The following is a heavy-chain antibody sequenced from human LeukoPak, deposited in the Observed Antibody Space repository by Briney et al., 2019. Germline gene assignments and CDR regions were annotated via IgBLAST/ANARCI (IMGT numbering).Heavy chain of an antibody. CDR3: ARGLASGYPPIPFDY. Sequence: PSETLSLTCTVSGGSISNYYWSWIRQSPVKGLEWIGFIYYSGNTNYNPSLKSRVSISVDTSKIQFSLNLTSVTAADTAIYYCARGLASGYPPIPFDYWGQGTQVTVSS. CDR2: IYYSGNT. J-gene: IGHJ4*02. CDR1: GGSISNYY. D-gene: IGHD3-3*01. V-gene: IGHV4-59*12.